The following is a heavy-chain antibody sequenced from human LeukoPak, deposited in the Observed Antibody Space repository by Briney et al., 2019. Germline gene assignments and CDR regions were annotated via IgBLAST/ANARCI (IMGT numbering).Heavy chain of an antibody. CDR2: IYYSGST. CDR1: GGSFSGYY. CDR3: ARVSSCSGGSCYRRSWYFDL. Sequence: SETLSLTCAVYGGSFSGYYWSWIRQPPGKGLEWIGYIYYSGSTNYNPSLKSRVTISVDTSKNQFSLKLSSVTAADTAVYYCARVSSCSGGSCYRRSWYFDLWGRGTLVTVSS. D-gene: IGHD2-15*01. V-gene: IGHV4-59*01. J-gene: IGHJ2*01.